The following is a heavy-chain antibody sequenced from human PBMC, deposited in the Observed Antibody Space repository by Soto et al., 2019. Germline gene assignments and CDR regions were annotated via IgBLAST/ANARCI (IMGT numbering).Heavy chain of an antibody. CDR1: GFTFSSYS. J-gene: IGHJ4*02. V-gene: IGHV3-48*04. D-gene: IGHD7-27*01. CDR3: ARDGELTGDY. CDR2: ISSSSSTI. Sequence: GGSLRLSCAASGFTFSSYSMNWVRQAPGKGLEWVSYISSSSSTIYYADSVKGRFTISRDNAKNSLYLQMNSLRAEDTAVYYCARDGELTGDYWGQGTLVTVSS.